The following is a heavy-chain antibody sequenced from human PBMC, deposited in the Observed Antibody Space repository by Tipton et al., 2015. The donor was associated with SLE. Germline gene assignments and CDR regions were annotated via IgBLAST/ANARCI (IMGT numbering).Heavy chain of an antibody. D-gene: IGHD1-26*01. CDR2: IISERYGGTT. Sequence: GSLRLSCAASGITFSDAWMSWMRQAPGKGLEWVGRIISERYGGTTDYAAPVKGRFTISRDDSKNMMYLHMNSLRTEDTAVHYCATWDSGLWGQGTLVTVSS. CDR1: GITFSDAW. CDR3: ATWDSGL. J-gene: IGHJ4*02. V-gene: IGHV3-15*01.